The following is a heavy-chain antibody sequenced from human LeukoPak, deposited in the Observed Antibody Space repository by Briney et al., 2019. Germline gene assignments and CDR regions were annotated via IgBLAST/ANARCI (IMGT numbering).Heavy chain of an antibody. V-gene: IGHV4-38-2*02. CDR3: ARHRYGHYFDY. Sequence: SETLSLTCTVSGYSISSGYYWGWIRQPPGKGLEWIGSIYHSGSTYYIPSLKSRVTISVDTSKNQFSLKLSSVTAADTAVYYCARHRYGHYFDYWGQGTLVTVSS. CDR2: IYHSGST. J-gene: IGHJ4*02. CDR1: GYSISSGYY. D-gene: IGHD5-18*01.